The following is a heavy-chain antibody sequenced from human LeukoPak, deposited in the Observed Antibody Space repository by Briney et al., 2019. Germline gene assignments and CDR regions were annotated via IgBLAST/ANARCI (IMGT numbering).Heavy chain of an antibody. Sequence: PGGSLRLSCAASGFTFSSYWMTWVRQAPGKGLEWVGNLKEDGSQKYYVGSVKGRFTISRDNAKNSLYLQMNSLRVEDTAVYYCASYCSSTSCYSFDYWGQGTLVTVSS. CDR1: GFTFSSYW. D-gene: IGHD2-2*01. CDR3: ASYCSSTSCYSFDY. J-gene: IGHJ4*02. CDR2: LKEDGSQK. V-gene: IGHV3-7*01.